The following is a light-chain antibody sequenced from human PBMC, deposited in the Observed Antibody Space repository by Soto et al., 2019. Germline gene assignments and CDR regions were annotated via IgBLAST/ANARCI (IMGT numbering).Light chain of an antibody. J-gene: IGLJ3*02. CDR3: AAWDDSVGGPV. V-gene: IGLV1-47*01. Sequence: QSVLTQPPSASGTPGQRVTISCSGSTSNLGSNFGYWYQQVQGTAPKLLIYKNDQRPSGVPDRFSGSKSGTSASLAIRGLRSEDEADYFCAAWDDSVGGPVFGGGTKLTVL. CDR1: TSNLGSNF. CDR2: KND.